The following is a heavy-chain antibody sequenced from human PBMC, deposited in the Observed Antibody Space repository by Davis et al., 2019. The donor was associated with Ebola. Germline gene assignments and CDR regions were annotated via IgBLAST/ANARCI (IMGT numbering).Heavy chain of an antibody. D-gene: IGHD1-1*01. Sequence: GESLNISCAASGFTFSSFAMGWVRQAPGKGLEWVSAISASGDATYYADSVKGRFTISSDHSKNMLSLEMNSLRAEDAAIYYCARDLLEPLYYYYGMDVWGQGTTVTVSS. CDR3: ARDLLEPLYYYYGMDV. J-gene: IGHJ6*02. CDR1: GFTFSSFA. V-gene: IGHV3-23*01. CDR2: ISASGDAT.